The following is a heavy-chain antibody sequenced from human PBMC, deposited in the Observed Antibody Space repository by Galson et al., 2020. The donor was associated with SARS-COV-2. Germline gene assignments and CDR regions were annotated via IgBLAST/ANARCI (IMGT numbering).Heavy chain of an antibody. CDR3: AQDQRAINYPLAFDI. D-gene: IGHD3-10*01. Sequence: GGPLRFSCAASGLTLIFYGMQWVRQAPGKGLEWVAFIRGDGSDTYYADSVKGRFTILRDNSKNMLNLQMDSLRVDDTFVYYCAQDQRAINYPLAFDIWGQGTMVTVSS. CDR1: GLTLIFYG. J-gene: IGHJ3*02. CDR2: IRGDGSDT. V-gene: IGHV3-30*02.